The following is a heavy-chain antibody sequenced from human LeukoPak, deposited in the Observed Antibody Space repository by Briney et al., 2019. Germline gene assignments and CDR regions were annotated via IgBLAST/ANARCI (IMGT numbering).Heavy chain of an antibody. D-gene: IGHD3-10*01. Sequence: PSETLSLTCGVSGYSISRGYYWAWIRQHPGHGLEWIGTIYHTGSTYYNPSLESRVTISVDTSKNEFSLNLNSVTAADTAVYYCARAGWIITSGIDYWGQGALVTVSS. V-gene: IGHV4-38-2*01. J-gene: IGHJ4*02. CDR2: IYHTGST. CDR1: GYSISRGYY. CDR3: ARAGWIITSGIDY.